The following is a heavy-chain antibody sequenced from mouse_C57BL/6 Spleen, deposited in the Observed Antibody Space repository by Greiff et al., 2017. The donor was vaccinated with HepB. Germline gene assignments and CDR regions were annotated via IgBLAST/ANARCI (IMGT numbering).Heavy chain of an antibody. Sequence: QVQLQQSGPELVKPGASVKISCKASGYAFSSSWMNWVKQRPGKGLEWIGRIYPGDGDTNYNGKFKGKATLTADKSSSTAYMQLSSLTSEDSAVYFCARDFNYGGFYYAMDYWGQGTSVTVSS. CDR3: ARDFNYGGFYYAMDY. J-gene: IGHJ4*01. V-gene: IGHV1-82*01. D-gene: IGHD1-1*01. CDR2: IYPGDGDT. CDR1: GYAFSSSW.